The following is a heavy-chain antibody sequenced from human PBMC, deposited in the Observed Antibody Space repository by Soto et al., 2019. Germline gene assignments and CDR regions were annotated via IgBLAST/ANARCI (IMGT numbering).Heavy chain of an antibody. CDR3: TTGLTIFGVVIDP. V-gene: IGHV3-15*01. D-gene: IGHD3-3*01. Sequence: EVQLVESGGGLVKPGGSLRLSCAASGFTFSTALMSWVRKAPGKGLEWVGRIKSKTDGGTTDYAAPVKGRFTISRDDSKNTLYLQMNSLKTEDTAVYYCTTGLTIFGVVIDPWGQGTLVTVSS. CDR2: IKSKTDGGTT. J-gene: IGHJ5*02. CDR1: GFTFSTAL.